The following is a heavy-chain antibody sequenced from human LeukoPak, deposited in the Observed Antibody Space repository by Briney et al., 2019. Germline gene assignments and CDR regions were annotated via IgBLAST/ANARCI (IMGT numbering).Heavy chain of an antibody. CDR3: ARYFLYYNDDNGYSIDS. Sequence: SSVNVSCKASGDTFSSYAFSGVRQAPGQGLEWVGGIIPIFGTANYAQKFQDRVTITPDKSTSTAYMELSSLRSEDPALYYCARYFLYYNDDNGYSIDSWGQGTLVPVSS. CDR1: GDTFSSYA. V-gene: IGHV1-69*06. J-gene: IGHJ1*01. D-gene: IGHD3-22*01. CDR2: IIPIFGTA.